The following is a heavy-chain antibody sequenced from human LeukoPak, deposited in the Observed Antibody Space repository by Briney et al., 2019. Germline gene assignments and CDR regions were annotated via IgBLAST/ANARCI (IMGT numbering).Heavy chain of an antibody. D-gene: IGHD2-15*01. CDR3: ARSVVVVAATFDY. Sequence: GASVNVSCKASGYTFTGYYMHWVRQAPGQGLEWMGWINPNSGGTNYAQKFQGRVTMTRDTSISTAYMELSRLRSDDTAVYYCARSVVVVAATFDYWGQGTLVTVSS. V-gene: IGHV1-2*02. J-gene: IGHJ4*02. CDR2: INPNSGGT. CDR1: GYTFTGYY.